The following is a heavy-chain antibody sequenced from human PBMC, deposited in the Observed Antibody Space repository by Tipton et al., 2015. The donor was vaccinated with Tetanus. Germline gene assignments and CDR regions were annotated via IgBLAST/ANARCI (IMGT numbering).Heavy chain of an antibody. J-gene: IGHJ3*02. CDR3: ARDSPTALGGRDAFDI. Sequence: TLSLTCTVSGGSISSYYWSWIRQPPGKGLEWIAYIYYSGSTNYHPTLKSRVTISVDTSKNQFSLKLSSVTAADTAVYYCARDSPTALGGRDAFDIWGQGTMVTVSS. CDR1: GGSISSYY. CDR2: IYYSGST. V-gene: IGHV4-59*01. D-gene: IGHD3-16*01.